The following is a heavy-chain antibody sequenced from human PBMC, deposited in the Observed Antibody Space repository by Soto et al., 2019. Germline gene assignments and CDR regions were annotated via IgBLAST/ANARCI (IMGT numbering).Heavy chain of an antibody. CDR2: INHSGST. V-gene: IGHV4-34*01. D-gene: IGHD2-2*01. J-gene: IGHJ4*02. CDR3: ARVNQYQFYFDY. CDR1: GGSFSGYY. Sequence: PSETLSLTCAVYGGSFSGYYWSWIRQPPGKGLEWIGEINHSGSTNYNPSLKSRVTISVDTSKNQFSLKLSSVTAADTAVYYCARVNQYQFYFDYWGQGTLVTVSS.